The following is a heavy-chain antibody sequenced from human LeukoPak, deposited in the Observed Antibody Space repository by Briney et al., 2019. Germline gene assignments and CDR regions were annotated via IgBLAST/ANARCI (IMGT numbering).Heavy chain of an antibody. CDR2: IYYSGST. D-gene: IGHD2-15*01. V-gene: IGHV4-59*01. CDR1: GGSISSYY. Sequence: PSETLSLTCTVSGGSISSYYWSWIRQPPGKGLVWIGNIYYSGSTNYNPSLKSRVTISVDTSKNQFSLKLSSVTAADTAVYYCARDRRYCSGGSCYNRYYYGMDVWGQGTTVTVSS. J-gene: IGHJ6*02. CDR3: ARDRRYCSGGSCYNRYYYGMDV.